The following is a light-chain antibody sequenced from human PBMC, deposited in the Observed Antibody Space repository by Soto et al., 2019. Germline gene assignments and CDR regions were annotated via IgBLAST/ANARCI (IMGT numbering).Light chain of an antibody. CDR1: QTTIGY. CDR3: HQSYTTPRT. V-gene: IGKV1-39*01. CDR2: AAS. J-gene: IGKJ1*01. Sequence: DIQMTQSPSSLSASIGDSVTITCRASQTTIGYLNWYQQKPGKAPRLLINAASNLQSGVPSRFRGSGSETDFTLTTISLQPEAFATHYCHQSYTTPRTFGQGTKVEIQ.